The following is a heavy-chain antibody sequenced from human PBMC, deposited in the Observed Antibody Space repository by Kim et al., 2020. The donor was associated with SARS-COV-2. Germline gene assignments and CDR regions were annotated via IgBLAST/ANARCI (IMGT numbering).Heavy chain of an antibody. D-gene: IGHD6-25*01. V-gene: IGHV1-24*01. J-gene: IGHJ5*02. CDR2: FDPEDGET. Sequence: ASVKVSCKVSGYTLTELSMHWVRQAPGKGLEWMGGFDPEDGETIYAQKFQGRVTMTEDTSTDTAYMELSSLRSEDTAVYFCARGVSSAWTLRDWFDPWGQGALVTVSS. CDR3: ARGVSSAWTLRDWFDP. CDR1: GYTLTELS.